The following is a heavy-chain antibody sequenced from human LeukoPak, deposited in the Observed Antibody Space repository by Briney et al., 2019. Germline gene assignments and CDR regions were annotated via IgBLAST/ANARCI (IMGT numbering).Heavy chain of an antibody. D-gene: IGHD1-14*01. J-gene: IGHJ6*02. CDR3: ARDRLTLDYYYYGMDV. V-gene: IGHV1-18*04. CDR1: GYTFTSYY. Sequence: GASVKVSCKASGYTFTSYYMHWVRQAPGQGLEWMGWISAYNGNTNYAQKLQGRVTMTTDTSTSTAYMELRSLRSDDTAVYYCARDRLTLDYYYYGMDVWGQGTTVTVSS. CDR2: ISAYNGNT.